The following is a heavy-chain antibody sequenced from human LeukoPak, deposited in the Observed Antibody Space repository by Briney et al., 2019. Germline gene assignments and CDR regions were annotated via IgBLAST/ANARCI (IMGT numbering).Heavy chain of an antibody. CDR2: IYYSGNT. J-gene: IGHJ4*02. D-gene: IGHD3-22*01. Sequence: SETLSLTCTVSGGSISSSSYYWGWIRQPPGKGLEWIGSIYYSGNTHYNPSLKSRVTISVDTSKNQFSLKLSSVTAADTAVYYCARVYYDSSGYYFDYWGQGTLVTVSS. V-gene: IGHV4-39*07. CDR3: ARVYYDSSGYYFDY. CDR1: GGSISSSSYY.